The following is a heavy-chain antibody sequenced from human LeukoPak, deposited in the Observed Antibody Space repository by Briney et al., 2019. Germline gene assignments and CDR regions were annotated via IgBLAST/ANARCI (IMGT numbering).Heavy chain of an antibody. Sequence: SETLSLTCAVYGGSFSGYYWSWIRQPPGKGLEWIGEINHSGSTNYNPSLNSPVTISVDTSKNHFSLTLSSLTAADTAVYYCARLAVGNADSSSSADNCFDPWGQGTLVTVSS. J-gene: IGHJ5*02. CDR1: GGSFSGYY. V-gene: IGHV4-34*01. CDR2: INHSGST. D-gene: IGHD6-6*01. CDR3: ARLAVGNADSSSSADNCFDP.